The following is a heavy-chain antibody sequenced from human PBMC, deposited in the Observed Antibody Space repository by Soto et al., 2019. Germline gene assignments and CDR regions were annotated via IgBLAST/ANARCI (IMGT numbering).Heavy chain of an antibody. J-gene: IGHJ6*02. Sequence: EVQLVESGGGLVKPGGSRRLSCAASGFTFSSYSMNWVRQAPGKGLEWVSSISSSSSYIYYADSVKGRFTISRDNAKNSLYLQMNSLRAEDTAVYYCARDCNYSSETCMDVWGQGTTVTVSS. CDR1: GFTFSSYS. D-gene: IGHD6-19*01. CDR2: ISSSSSYI. V-gene: IGHV3-21*01. CDR3: ARDCNYSSETCMDV.